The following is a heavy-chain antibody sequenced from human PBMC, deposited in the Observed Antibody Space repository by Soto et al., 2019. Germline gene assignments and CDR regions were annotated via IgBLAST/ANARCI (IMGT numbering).Heavy chain of an antibody. CDR3: ARGYSYGFGSLYYGMDV. CDR2: IIPIFGTA. CDR1: GGTFSSYA. Sequence: QVQLVQSGAEVKKPGSSVKVSCKASGGTFSSYAISWVRQAPGQGLEWMGGIIPIFGTANYAQKFQGRVTSTEDKSTSTAYMELSSLRSEDTAVYYCARGYSYGFGSLYYGMDVWGQGTTVTVSS. D-gene: IGHD5-18*01. V-gene: IGHV1-69*06. J-gene: IGHJ6*02.